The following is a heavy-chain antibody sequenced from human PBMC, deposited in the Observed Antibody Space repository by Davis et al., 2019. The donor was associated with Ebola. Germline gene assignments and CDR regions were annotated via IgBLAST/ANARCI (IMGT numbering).Heavy chain of an antibody. CDR1: DYTFTNFG. J-gene: IGHJ4*02. V-gene: IGHV1-18*04. Sequence: AASVKVSCKTSDYTFTNFGVSWVRQAPGQGLEWMGWISGYTGDTKYTQEFQGRVTMTTDTSTNTAYMELRSLRSDDTAVYYCARDQLYCASGDGQVVRCLLSDYWGQGTLVTVSS. D-gene: IGHD6-6*01. CDR2: ISGYTGDT. CDR3: ARDQLYCASGDGQVVRCLLSDY.